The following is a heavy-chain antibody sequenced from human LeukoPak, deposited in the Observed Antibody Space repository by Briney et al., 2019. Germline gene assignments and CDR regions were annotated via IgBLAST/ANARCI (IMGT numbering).Heavy chain of an antibody. V-gene: IGHV4-39*01. D-gene: IGHD6-19*01. CDR3: ARQGSGWYGY. CDR1: GGSISSSSYY. Sequence: TSETLSLTXTVSGGSISSSSYYWGWIGQPPGKGLQWIGSIYYSGSTYYNPSLKSRVTISVDTSRNQFSLKLSSVTAADTAVYYCARQGSGWYGYWGQGTLVTVSS. J-gene: IGHJ4*02. CDR2: IYYSGST.